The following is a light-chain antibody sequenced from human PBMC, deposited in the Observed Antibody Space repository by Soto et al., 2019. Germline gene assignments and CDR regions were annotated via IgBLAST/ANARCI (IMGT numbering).Light chain of an antibody. Sequence: QSVLTQPPSVSAAPGQKVTISCSGSSSNIENNYVSWYQQLPGTAPKLLIYEDNKRPSGVPDRFSGSKSGTSASLAISGLQSEDEADYYCAAWDDSLNGFYVFGTGTKVTVL. CDR1: SSNIENNY. CDR2: EDN. J-gene: IGLJ1*01. CDR3: AAWDDSLNGFYV. V-gene: IGLV1-51*02.